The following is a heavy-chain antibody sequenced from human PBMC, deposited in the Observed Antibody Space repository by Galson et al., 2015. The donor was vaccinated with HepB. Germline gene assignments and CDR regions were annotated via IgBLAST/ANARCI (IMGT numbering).Heavy chain of an antibody. J-gene: IGHJ4*02. V-gene: IGHV1-18*01. CDR3: ARVGMTSYYFDY. CDR1: GYTFSTYC. Sequence: SVKVSCKASGYTFSTYCIMWLRQAPGQGLETVGWISGYSGDTKYAQTFQGRVTMTADTSTSTAYMDLRSLTSDDTAVYYCARVGMTSYYFDYWGQGTLVTVSS. D-gene: IGHD1-14*01. CDR2: ISGYSGDT.